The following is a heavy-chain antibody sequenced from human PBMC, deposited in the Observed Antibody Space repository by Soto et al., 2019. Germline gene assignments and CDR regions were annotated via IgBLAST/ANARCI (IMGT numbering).Heavy chain of an antibody. CDR2: ISWNSGSI. CDR1: GFTFDDYA. V-gene: IGHV3-9*01. CDR3: AKDLGDYGDYDAFDI. J-gene: IGHJ3*02. Sequence: SLRLSCAASGFTFDDYAMHWVRQAPGKGLEWVSGISWNSGSIGYADSVKGRFTISRDNAKNSLYLQMNSLRAEDTALYYCAKDLGDYGDYDAFDIWGQGTMVTVSS. D-gene: IGHD4-17*01.